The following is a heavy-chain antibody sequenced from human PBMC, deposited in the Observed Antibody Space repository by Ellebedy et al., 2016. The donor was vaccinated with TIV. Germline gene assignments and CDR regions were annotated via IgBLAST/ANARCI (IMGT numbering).Heavy chain of an antibody. Sequence: SETLSLXCGIVSGSFSGYYWTWIRQPPGKGLEWIGEITHDDATNYNASLKSRVTISADTSKNHFSLKLTSVTAADTAVYYCARGEDRAKIGYWGQGILVTVSS. D-gene: IGHD1-14*01. J-gene: IGHJ4*02. CDR1: SGSFSGYY. CDR2: ITHDDAT. V-gene: IGHV4-34*01. CDR3: ARGEDRAKIGY.